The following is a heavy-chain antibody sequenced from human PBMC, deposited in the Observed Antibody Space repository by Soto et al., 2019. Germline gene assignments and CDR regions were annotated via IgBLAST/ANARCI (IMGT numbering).Heavy chain of an antibody. J-gene: IGHJ6*02. CDR3: ATRDSYYGMDF. CDR1: VGSFSGYH. Sequence: SETLSLTCGVYVGSFSGYHWSWIRQAPGKGLEWIGEINQSGSTNYSPSLKSRVTMSVDTSKKQFSLKLSSVTAADTALYYCATRDSYYGMDFWGRGTTVTVSS. V-gene: IGHV4-34*01. CDR2: INQSGST.